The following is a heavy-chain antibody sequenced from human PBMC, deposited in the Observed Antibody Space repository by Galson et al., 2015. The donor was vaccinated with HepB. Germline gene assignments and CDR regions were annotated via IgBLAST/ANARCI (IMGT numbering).Heavy chain of an antibody. V-gene: IGHV3-23*01. CDR1: GFTFSSYA. CDR3: AKGLSYYGSGSQFDY. J-gene: IGHJ4*02. CDR2: ISGSGGSK. Sequence: SLRLSCAASGFTFSSYAMSWVRQAPGKGPEWVSAISGSGGSKYYADSVKGRFTISRDNSKNTLYLQMNSLRAEDTAVYYCAKGLSYYGSGSQFDYWGQGTLVTVSS. D-gene: IGHD3-10*01.